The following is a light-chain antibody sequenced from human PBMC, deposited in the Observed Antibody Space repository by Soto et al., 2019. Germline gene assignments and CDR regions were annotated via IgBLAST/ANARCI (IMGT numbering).Light chain of an antibody. CDR1: QSVSSY. Sequence: EIVATQSPATLSLSPGERATLSCRASQSVSSYLAWYQQKPGQAPRLLIYDASNRAAGIPARFSGSGSGTDFTLTISSLEPEDFEVYYCQQRSNWPQITFGQGTRLGL. CDR2: DAS. V-gene: IGKV3-11*01. J-gene: IGKJ5*01. CDR3: QQRSNWPQIT.